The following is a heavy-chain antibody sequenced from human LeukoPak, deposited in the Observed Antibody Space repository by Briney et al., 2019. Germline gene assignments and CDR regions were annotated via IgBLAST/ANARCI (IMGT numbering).Heavy chain of an antibody. CDR1: GFTFSTYA. CDR2: ISDSGTKK. J-gene: IGHJ4*02. CDR3: ARDQVGGAVDY. Sequence: GRSLRLSCAASGFTFSTYAMHWVRQAPGKELEWVAVISDSGTKKYYADSVKGRFTLSRDNSKNMLYLQMNSLRVEDTAVYYCARDQVGGAVDYWGQGTLVTVSS. V-gene: IGHV3-30-3*01. D-gene: IGHD6-13*01.